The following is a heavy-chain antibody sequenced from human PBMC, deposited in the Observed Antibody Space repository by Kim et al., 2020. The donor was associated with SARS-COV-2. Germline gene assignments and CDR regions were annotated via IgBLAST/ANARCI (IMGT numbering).Heavy chain of an antibody. CDR3: ARDRGSAIYGMDV. Sequence: YADSVKGRFTISRDNANNSLYLQMDSLRAEDTAVYYCARDRGSAIYGMDVWGQGTTVTVSS. V-gene: IGHV3-21*01. J-gene: IGHJ6*02. D-gene: IGHD3-10*01.